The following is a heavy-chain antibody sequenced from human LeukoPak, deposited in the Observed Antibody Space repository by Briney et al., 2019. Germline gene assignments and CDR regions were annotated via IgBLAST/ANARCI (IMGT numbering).Heavy chain of an antibody. CDR2: INHGGIT. CDR3: AFDTSGGGY. Sequence: PSETLSLTCAVYGGSFSAYYWNRIRQPPGKGLEWIGEINHGGITNYNPSLKSRLTISVDTSKNQFSLKLSSVTAADTAVYYCAFDTSGGGYWGQGTLVTVSS. CDR1: GGSFSAYY. D-gene: IGHD1-26*01. V-gene: IGHV4-34*01. J-gene: IGHJ4*02.